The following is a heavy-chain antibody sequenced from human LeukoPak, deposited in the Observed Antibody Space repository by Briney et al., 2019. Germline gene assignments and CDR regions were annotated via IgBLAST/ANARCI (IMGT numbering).Heavy chain of an antibody. CDR1: GFTFGSYW. CDR2: ISGSGAGT. CDR3: AKDLVLGGSFDY. D-gene: IGHD3-10*01. J-gene: IGHJ4*02. V-gene: IGHV3-23*01. Sequence: GGSLRLSCAASGFTFGSYWMHWVRQAPGKGLEWVSAISGSGAGTYYADSVKGRFTVSRDNSKNTLYLQMNSLGAEDTAVYYCAKDLVLGGSFDYWGQGTLVTVSS.